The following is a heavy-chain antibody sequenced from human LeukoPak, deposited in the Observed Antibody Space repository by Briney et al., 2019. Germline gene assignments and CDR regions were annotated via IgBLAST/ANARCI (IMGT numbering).Heavy chain of an antibody. CDR2: ISSSSSTI. D-gene: IGHD5-18*01. CDR3: ARGPQTVTWIQLWFRYFQH. CDR1: GFTFSNYA. Sequence: PGGSLRLSCAVSGFTFSNYAMSWVRQAPGKGLEWVSYISSSSSTIYYADSVKGRFTISRDNAKNSLYLQMNSLRAEDTAVYYCARGPQTVTWIQLWFRYFQHWGQGTLVTVSS. J-gene: IGHJ1*01. V-gene: IGHV3-48*01.